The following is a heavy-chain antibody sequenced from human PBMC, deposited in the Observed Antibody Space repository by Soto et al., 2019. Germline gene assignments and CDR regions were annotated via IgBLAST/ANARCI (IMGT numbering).Heavy chain of an antibody. J-gene: IGHJ6*03. CDR2: INSKTDGGTT. Sequence: VLLVESGGGLVQPGGSLRLSCAASGVTFSNAWMSWVRQAPGKGLEWIGRINSKTDGGTTDYAAPVKGRFTISRVDSKNTRYLQMNSLKTEYTAVYYCTTEDDCVLRVLGPGWYMHVWGKGTTVIVSS. V-gene: IGHV3-15*01. CDR1: GVTFSNAW. CDR3: TTEDDCVLRVLGPGWYMHV. D-gene: IGHD3-16*01.